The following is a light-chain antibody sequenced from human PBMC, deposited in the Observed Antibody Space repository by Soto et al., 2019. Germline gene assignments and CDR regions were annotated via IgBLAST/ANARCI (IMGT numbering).Light chain of an antibody. J-gene: IGLJ2*01. CDR3: QTWDTGIHVI. V-gene: IGLV4-69*01. CDR2: LNSDGSH. Sequence: QPVLTQSPSASASLGASVKLTCTLSRGHSSYAIAWHQQQPEKGPRYLMKLNSDGSHFKGDGIPDRFSGSSSGAERYLTISSLQSEDEADYYCQTWDTGIHVIFGGGTKLTVL. CDR1: RGHSSYA.